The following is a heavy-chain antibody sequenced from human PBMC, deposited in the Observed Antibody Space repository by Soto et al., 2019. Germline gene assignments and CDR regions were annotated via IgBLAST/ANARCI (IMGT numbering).Heavy chain of an antibody. CDR2: IYYSGST. D-gene: IGHD6-19*01. V-gene: IGHV4-59*08. Sequence: SETLSLTCTVSGGSISSYYWSWVRQPPGKGLEWTGYIYYSGSTNYNPSLKSRVTISVDTSKNQFSLKLSSVTAADTAVYYCARRQGVAGGLYYYYYMDVWGKGTTVTVSS. CDR1: GGSISSYY. J-gene: IGHJ6*03. CDR3: ARRQGVAGGLYYYYYMDV.